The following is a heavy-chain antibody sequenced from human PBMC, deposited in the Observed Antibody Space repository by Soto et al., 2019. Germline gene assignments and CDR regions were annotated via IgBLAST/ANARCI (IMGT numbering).Heavy chain of an antibody. CDR1: GGTFNTYT. V-gene: IGHV1-69*02. Sequence: QVQVVQSGAEVKKPESSVKVSCKPSGGTFNTYTVNWVRLAPGHGLEWMGRFIPLLDMANYAQKFQDRVTITADRSTFTAYMELNSLTSDDTAVYYCAITYCRDNSCPRDFDFWGPGTLVTVSP. CDR3: AITYCRDNSCPRDFDF. D-gene: IGHD2-21*01. J-gene: IGHJ4*02. CDR2: FIPLLDMA.